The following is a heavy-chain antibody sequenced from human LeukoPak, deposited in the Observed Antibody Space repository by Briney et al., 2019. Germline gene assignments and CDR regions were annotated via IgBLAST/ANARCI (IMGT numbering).Heavy chain of an antibody. CDR3: ASEREGGRLEYYYGMDV. Sequence: GGSLRLSCAASGFTFSSYAMHWVRQAPGEGLGWVAFITYDGSNKNYAGSVKGRFTITSDNSKNTLYVQMNSLRDEDRVVYYCASEREGGRLEYYYGMDVWGQGTTVTVSS. V-gene: IGHV3-30-3*01. CDR2: ITYDGSNK. CDR1: GFTFSSYA. D-gene: IGHD6-19*01. J-gene: IGHJ6*02.